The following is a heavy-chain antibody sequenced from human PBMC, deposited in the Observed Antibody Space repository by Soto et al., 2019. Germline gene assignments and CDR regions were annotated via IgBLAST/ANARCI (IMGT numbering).Heavy chain of an antibody. Sequence: ASVKVSCKASGYTFTSYDINWVRQATGQGLEWMGWMNPKNGNTGYAQKFPGRLTMTTNTSTSTAYMELSSLRSDDTAVYYCARDPTFSGILRGTPLMDVWGQGTTVTVSS. CDR2: MNPKNGNT. CDR1: GYTFTSYD. V-gene: IGHV1-8*01. CDR3: ARDPTFSGILRGTPLMDV. D-gene: IGHD4-17*01. J-gene: IGHJ6*02.